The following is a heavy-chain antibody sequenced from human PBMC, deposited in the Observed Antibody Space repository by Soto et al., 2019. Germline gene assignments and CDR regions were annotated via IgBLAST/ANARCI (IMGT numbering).Heavy chain of an antibody. V-gene: IGHV4-31*03. CDR1: GGSVCSGGYD. J-gene: IGHJ4*02. CDR3: ARDARGRYFDY. CDR2: IYYSGST. Sequence: SETPSISCTVCGGSVCSGGYDGSWIRQHPGKGLEWIGYIYYSGSTYYNPSLKSRVTISVDTSKNQFSLKLSSVTAADTAVYYCARDARGRYFDYWGQGTLVTVSS. D-gene: IGHD3-10*01.